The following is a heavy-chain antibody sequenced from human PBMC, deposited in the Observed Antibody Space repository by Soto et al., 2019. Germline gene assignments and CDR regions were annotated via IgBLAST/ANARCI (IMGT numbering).Heavy chain of an antibody. V-gene: IGHV4-30-4*08. CDR1: GASISSGDYY. J-gene: IGHJ3*01. Sequence: QVQLQESGPGLVKPSETLSLTCTVSGASISSGDYYWSWIRQSPGKGLQWHGYIFHSGETYYTPSLESRLYTSIDAYKNQFYLNLNSVTAADTSVYFCARSHYVLRAFDVWGPGTVVTVSS. D-gene: IGHD3-10*02. CDR2: IFHSGET. CDR3: ARSHYVLRAFDV.